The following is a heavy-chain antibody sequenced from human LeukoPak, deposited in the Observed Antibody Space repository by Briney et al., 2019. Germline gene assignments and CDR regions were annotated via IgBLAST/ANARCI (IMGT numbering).Heavy chain of an antibody. CDR1: GFTVSSNY. V-gene: IGHV3-53*01. CDR2: IYSGGST. J-gene: IGHJ4*02. Sequence: PGGSLRLSCAASGFTVSSNYMSWVRQAPGKGLEWVSVIYSGGSTNYADSVKGRFTISRDSSKNTLYLQMNSLRAEDTAVYYCAKALNNPLYYYDSSGYEPFDYWGQGTLVTVSS. D-gene: IGHD3-22*01. CDR3: AKALNNPLYYYDSSGYEPFDY.